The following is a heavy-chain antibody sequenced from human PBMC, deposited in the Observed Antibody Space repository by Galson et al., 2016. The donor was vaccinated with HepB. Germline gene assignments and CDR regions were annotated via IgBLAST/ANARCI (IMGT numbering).Heavy chain of an antibody. D-gene: IGHD1-26*01. CDR1: GYPFTKFA. CDR2: INAGSGNT. CDR3: VRGWVDY. J-gene: IGHJ4*02. V-gene: IGHV1-3*01. Sequence: SVKVSCKASGYPFTKFAMHWVRQAPGQRLEWMGWINAGSGNTKYSQKIQGRVTITRDTSASTAYMELSSLRSEDTAVYYCVRGWVDYWGQGTLVTVSS.